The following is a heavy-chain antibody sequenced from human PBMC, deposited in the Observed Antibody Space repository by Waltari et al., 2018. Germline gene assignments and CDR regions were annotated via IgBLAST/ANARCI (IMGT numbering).Heavy chain of an antibody. D-gene: IGHD2-15*01. V-gene: IGHV4-59*11. CDR2: IYYSGST. Sequence: QVQLQESGPGLVKPSETLSLTCTVSGGSISSHYWSWIRQPPGKGLEWIGYIYYSGSTNYNPSLKRRVTISVDTSKNQFSLKLSSVTAADTAVYYCARFPTPYCSGGSCYFDYWGQGTLVTVSS. CDR1: GGSISSHY. CDR3: ARFPTPYCSGGSCYFDY. J-gene: IGHJ4*02.